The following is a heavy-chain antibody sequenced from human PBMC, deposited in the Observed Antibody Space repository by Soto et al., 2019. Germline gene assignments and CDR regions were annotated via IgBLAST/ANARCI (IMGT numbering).Heavy chain of an antibody. CDR1: GGSISSYY. V-gene: IGHV4-59*01. D-gene: IGHD6-13*01. J-gene: IGHJ4*02. CDR3: AREGSSTWYGY. CDR2: IYYSGST. Sequence: SETLSLTCTVSGGSISSYYWSWIRQPPGKGLEWIGYIYYSGSTNYNPSLKSRVTISVDTSKNQFSLKLRSVTAADTAVYYCAREGSSTWYGYWGQGTLVTVS.